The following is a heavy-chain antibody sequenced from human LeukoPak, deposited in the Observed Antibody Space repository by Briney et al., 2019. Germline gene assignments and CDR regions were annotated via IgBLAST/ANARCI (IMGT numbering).Heavy chain of an antibody. V-gene: IGHV4-59*01. CDR3: ARVPPVAFYLHWYFDL. CDR1: GGSISSYY. J-gene: IGHJ2*01. CDR2: MYYSGNT. D-gene: IGHD3-16*01. Sequence: SETLSLTCTVSGGSISSYYWSWIRQPPGKGLEWIGYMYYSGNTKYNPSLKSRVTISVDTSKNQFSLKLSSVTAADTAVYYCARVPPVAFYLHWYFDLWGRGTLVTVSS.